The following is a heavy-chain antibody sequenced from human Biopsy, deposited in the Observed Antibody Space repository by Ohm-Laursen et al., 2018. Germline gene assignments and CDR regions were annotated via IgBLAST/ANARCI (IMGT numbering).Heavy chain of an antibody. V-gene: IGHV4-59*11. CDR3: ARGSNEYGGLYFPH. J-gene: IGHJ1*01. Sequence: SETLSLTCTVSGGSFTGHYWTWIRQPPGKGLEWIGHISHTGYTSYKSSLKSQVTISLDTSRKYFSLRLTSLAAADTAVYYCARGSNEYGGLYFPHWGQGTLVTVSS. CDR2: ISHTGYT. D-gene: IGHD4-23*01. CDR1: GGSFTGHY.